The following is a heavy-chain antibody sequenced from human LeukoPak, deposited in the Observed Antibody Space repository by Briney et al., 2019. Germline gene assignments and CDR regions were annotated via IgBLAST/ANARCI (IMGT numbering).Heavy chain of an antibody. J-gene: IGHJ4*02. D-gene: IGHD3-10*01. CDR3: AREDGSGYFDY. V-gene: IGHV3-30-3*01. CDR1: GFTFSSYA. Sequence: QPGRSLRLSCAASGFTFSSYAMHWVRQAPGKGLEWVAIISYDGSNKYYADSVKGRFTISRDSSKNTLYLQMNSLRAEDTAVYYCAREDGSGYFDYWGQGTLVTVSS. CDR2: ISYDGSNK.